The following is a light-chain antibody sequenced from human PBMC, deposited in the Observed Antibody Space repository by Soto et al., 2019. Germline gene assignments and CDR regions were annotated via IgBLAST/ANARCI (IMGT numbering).Light chain of an antibody. CDR2: DAS. CDR3: QQRSNWPFFT. CDR1: QSVSIY. Sequence: EIVLTQSPATLSLSPGERATLSCRASQSVSIYLAWYQQKPGQAPRLLIYDASNRATGIPARFSGSGSGTDFTLTISSLEPEDFAVYYCQQRSNWPFFTFGPGTKVDIK. J-gene: IGKJ3*01. V-gene: IGKV3-11*01.